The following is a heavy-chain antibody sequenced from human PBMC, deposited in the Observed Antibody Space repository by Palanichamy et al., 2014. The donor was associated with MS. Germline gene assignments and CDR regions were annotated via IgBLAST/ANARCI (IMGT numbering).Heavy chain of an antibody. D-gene: IGHD2-15*01. Sequence: EVQLVESGGGLVQPGGSLRLSCAASGFTFSSYWMSWVRQAPGRGLEWVANIKQDGSEEFYVDSVKGQFTISRDNAKNSLYLQMNSLKTEDTAMYYCTTSKGAGGYLGPPDSWGQGTLVTVSS. CDR2: IKQDGSEE. V-gene: IGHV3-7*03. J-gene: IGHJ4*02. CDR1: GFTFSSYW. CDR3: TTSKGAGGYLGPPDS.